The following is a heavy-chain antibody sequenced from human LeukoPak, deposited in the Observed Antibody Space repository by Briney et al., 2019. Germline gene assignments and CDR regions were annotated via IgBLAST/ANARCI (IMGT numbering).Heavy chain of an antibody. V-gene: IGHV3-53*01. CDR1: GFTVSNNY. J-gene: IGHJ4*02. D-gene: IGHD5-12*01. CDR3: ARDSDSGYGPFAS. CDR2: IHSGGTT. Sequence: GGSLRLSCAASGFTVSNNYMSWVRQAPGKGLEWASVIHSGGTTNYADSVQGRFTISRDNSKTTVYLHMNSLRAEDTAAYYCARDSDSGYGPFASWGQGTLVTVSS.